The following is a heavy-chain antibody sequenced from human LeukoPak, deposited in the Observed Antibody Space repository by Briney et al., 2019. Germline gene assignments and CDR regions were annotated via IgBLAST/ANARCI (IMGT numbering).Heavy chain of an antibody. J-gene: IGHJ4*02. Sequence: SETLSLTCAVYGGSFSGYYWSWIRQPPGKGLEWIGEINHSGSTNYNPSLKSRVTISVDTSKNQFSLELSSVTAADTAVYYCARCHATLPDYWGQGTLVTVSS. CDR3: ARCHATLPDY. D-gene: IGHD2-15*01. CDR2: INHSGST. CDR1: GGSFSGYY. V-gene: IGHV4-34*01.